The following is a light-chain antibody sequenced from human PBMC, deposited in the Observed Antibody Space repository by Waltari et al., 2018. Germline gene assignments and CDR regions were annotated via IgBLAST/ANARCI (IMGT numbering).Light chain of an antibody. Sequence: QSALTQPASVSGSPGQSITISCTGTSSDVGSYNLVPLYQQHPGKAPKPMIYEGSKRPSGVSNRFSGSKSGNTASLTISGLQAEDEADYYCCSYAGSSFYVFGTGTKVTVL. CDR2: EGS. CDR3: CSYAGSSFYV. J-gene: IGLJ1*01. CDR1: SSDVGSYNL. V-gene: IGLV2-23*01.